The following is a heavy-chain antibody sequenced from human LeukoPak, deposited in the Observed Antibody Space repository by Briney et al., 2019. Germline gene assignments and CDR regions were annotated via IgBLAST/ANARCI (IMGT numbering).Heavy chain of an antibody. CDR1: GYSFTSYW. D-gene: IGHD3-22*01. CDR3: ARDNSHYYDSSGYNYYYYYYMDV. J-gene: IGHJ6*03. Sequence: GESLKISCKGSGYSFTSYWIGWVRRMPGKGLEWMGIIYPGDSDTRYSPSFQGQVTISADKSISTAYMELSSLRSEDTAVYYCARDNSHYYDSSGYNYYYYYYMDVWGKGTTVTVSS. CDR2: IYPGDSDT. V-gene: IGHV5-51*01.